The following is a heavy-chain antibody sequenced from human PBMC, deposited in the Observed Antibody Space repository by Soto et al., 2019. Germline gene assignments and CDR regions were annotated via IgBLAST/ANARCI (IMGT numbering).Heavy chain of an antibody. V-gene: IGHV3-23*01. Sequence: GGSLRLSCAASGFTFSDFAMAWVRQAPGKGLEWVSSASGSGSGTYYADSVKGRFTISRDNSKNTLFLHMTNLRAGDTALYFCAKGRPGVAAAPDYWGQGTLVTVSS. D-gene: IGHD2-21*01. CDR3: AKGRPGVAAAPDY. CDR1: GFTFSDFA. J-gene: IGHJ4*02. CDR2: ASGSGSGT.